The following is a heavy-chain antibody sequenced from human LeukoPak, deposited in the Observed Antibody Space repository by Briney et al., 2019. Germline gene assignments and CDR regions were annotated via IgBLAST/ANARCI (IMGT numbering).Heavy chain of an antibody. Sequence: SETLSLTCTVSGGSISSGDYYWSWIRQPPGKGLEWIGYIYYSGSTYYNPSLKSRVTISVDTSKNQFSLKLSSVTAVDTAVYYCARDFGTYYDFWSGYFPDAFDIWGQGTMVTVSS. J-gene: IGHJ3*02. CDR2: IYYSGST. CDR3: ARDFGTYYDFWSGYFPDAFDI. V-gene: IGHV4-30-4*01. CDR1: GGSISSGDYY. D-gene: IGHD3-3*01.